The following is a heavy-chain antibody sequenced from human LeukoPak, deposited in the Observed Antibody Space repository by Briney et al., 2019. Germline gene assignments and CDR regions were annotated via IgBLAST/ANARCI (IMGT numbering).Heavy chain of an antibody. J-gene: IGHJ5*02. D-gene: IGHD6-13*01. Sequence: SETLSLTCTVSGGSISSGDYYWSWIRQPPGKGLEWIGYIYYSGSTYYNPSLKSRVTISVDTSKNQFSLKLSSVTAADTAVYYCARGHGPIAAAQWFDPWGQGTLVTVSS. CDR1: GGSISSGDYY. CDR2: IYYSGST. CDR3: ARGHGPIAAAQWFDP. V-gene: IGHV4-30-4*01.